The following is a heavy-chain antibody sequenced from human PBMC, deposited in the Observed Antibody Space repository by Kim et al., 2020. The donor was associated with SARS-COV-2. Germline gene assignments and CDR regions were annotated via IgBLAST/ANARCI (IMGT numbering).Heavy chain of an antibody. D-gene: IGHD6-19*01. Sequence: ASVKVSCKVSGYTLTELSMHWVRQAPGKGLEWMGGFDPEDGETIYAQKFQGRLTMTEDTSTDTAYMELSSLRSEDTAVYYCATGVAVTGKPNWFDPWCQGSLVTVSS. CDR3: ATGVAVTGKPNWFDP. J-gene: IGHJ5*02. CDR1: GYTLTELS. CDR2: FDPEDGET. V-gene: IGHV1-24*01.